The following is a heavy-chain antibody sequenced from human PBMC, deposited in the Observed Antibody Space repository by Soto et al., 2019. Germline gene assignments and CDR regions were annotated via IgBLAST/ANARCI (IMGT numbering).Heavy chain of an antibody. CDR2: ISPYNGDT. Sequence: QVQLVQSGAEVRESGASVKVSCKASGYTFTNHGISWVRQAPGEGLEWMGWISPYNGDTNNAQKFQGRVTMTTDTPTNTGFMELTRLTSDATAVYYCARGGISSSEGLDYWGQGTLVTVSS. CDR1: GYTFTNHG. D-gene: IGHD6-13*01. CDR3: ARGGISSSEGLDY. J-gene: IGHJ4*02. V-gene: IGHV1-18*01.